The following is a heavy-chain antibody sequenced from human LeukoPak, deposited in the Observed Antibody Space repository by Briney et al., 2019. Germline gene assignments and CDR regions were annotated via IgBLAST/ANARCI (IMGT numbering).Heavy chain of an antibody. CDR1: GFPFSSHW. CDR2: IKSDGTEK. J-gene: IGHJ4*02. CDR3: GRESRGPSD. Sequence: GGSLRLSCAASGFPFSSHWMTWVRQVPGKGLELVANIKSDGTEKYYADSMEGRFTISRDNAKNSLFLQMNSPRGEDTAVYYCGRESRGPSDWGQGTLVTVSS. V-gene: IGHV3-7*01. D-gene: IGHD3-10*01.